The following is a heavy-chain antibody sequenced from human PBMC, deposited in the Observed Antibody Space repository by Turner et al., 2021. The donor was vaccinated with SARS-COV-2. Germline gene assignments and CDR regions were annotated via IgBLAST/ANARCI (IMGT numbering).Heavy chain of an antibody. V-gene: IGHV3-30*18. Sequence: QVQLVESGGGVVQPGRSLRHSCASSGFTFSSYGMHWVRQAPGKGLEWVAVISYDGSNKYYADSVKGRFTISRDNSKNTLYRQMNSLRAEDTAVYYCAKDDNYDFWTGYYMYWGQGTLVTVSS. J-gene: IGHJ4*02. CDR2: ISYDGSNK. D-gene: IGHD3-3*01. CDR1: GFTFSSYG. CDR3: AKDDNYDFWTGYYMY.